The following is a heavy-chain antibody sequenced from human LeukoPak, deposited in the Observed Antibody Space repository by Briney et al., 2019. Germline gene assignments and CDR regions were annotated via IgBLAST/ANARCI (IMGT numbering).Heavy chain of an antibody. D-gene: IGHD4-17*01. CDR3: ARDTLYYGAPWN. CDR1: GFTFSAYW. V-gene: IGHV3-74*01. J-gene: IGHJ3*01. Sequence: GGSLRLSCAASGFTFSAYWMHWVRQAPGKGLVWVSRINSDGSSTNSADSVKGRFTISRDNAKNTLYLQMNSLRAEDTAVYYCARDTLYYGAPWNWGQGTMVTVSS. CDR2: INSDGSST.